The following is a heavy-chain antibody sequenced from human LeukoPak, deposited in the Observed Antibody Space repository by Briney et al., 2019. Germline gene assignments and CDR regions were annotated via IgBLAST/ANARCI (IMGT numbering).Heavy chain of an antibody. CDR1: GYTLTELS. CDR3: ARDLYYYDSSGYYYGGGRLDY. J-gene: IGHJ4*02. Sequence: GASVKVSCKVSGYTLTELSMHWVRQAPGKGLEWMGIINPSGGSTRYAQKFQGRVTMTRDTSTSTVYMELSSLRSEDTAVYYCARDLYYYDSSGYYYGGGRLDYWGQGTLVTVSS. CDR2: INPSGGST. V-gene: IGHV1-46*01. D-gene: IGHD3-22*01.